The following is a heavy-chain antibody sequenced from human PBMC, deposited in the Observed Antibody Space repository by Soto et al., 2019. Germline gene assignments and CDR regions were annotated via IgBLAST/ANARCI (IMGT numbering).Heavy chain of an antibody. V-gene: IGHV3-23*01. J-gene: IGHJ5*02. D-gene: IGHD2-15*01. CDR2: TSGSGIST. Sequence: EVQLLESGGGLVQPGGSLRLSCAASGFTVSNYAMSWARQAPGKGLEWVSGTSGSGISTYYADSVKGRFTISRDNSKNSLDLQMKSLRADDTAVYYCAKSSCSGGSCYPHIESWVQGTLVTVSS. CDR3: AKSSCSGGSCYPHIES. CDR1: GFTVSNYA.